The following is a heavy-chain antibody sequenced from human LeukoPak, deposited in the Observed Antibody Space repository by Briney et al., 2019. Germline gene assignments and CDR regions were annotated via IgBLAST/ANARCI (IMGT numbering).Heavy chain of an antibody. CDR2: IYYSGST. CDR3: ARHRGSGYPYFDY. CDR1: GGSISSYY. V-gene: IGHV4-59*01. J-gene: IGHJ4*02. Sequence: ASETLSLTCTVSGGSISSYYWSWIRQPPGKGLEWIGYIYYSGSTNYSPSLKSRLTISVDTSKNQFALKVSSLTAADTAVYYCARHRGSGYPYFDYWGQGTLVTVSS. D-gene: IGHD3-22*01.